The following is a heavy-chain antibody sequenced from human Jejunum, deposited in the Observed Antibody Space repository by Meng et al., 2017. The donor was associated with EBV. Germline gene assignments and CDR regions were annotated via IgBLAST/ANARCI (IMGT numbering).Heavy chain of an antibody. CDR1: GYTFTSSG. J-gene: IGHJ5*02. CDR2: INTNTGYP. V-gene: IGHV7-4-1*02. Sequence: QVQLVQSGCDLKKPGASVKVSCKASGYTFTSSGINWVRQAPGQGLEWMGWINTNTGYPTYAQDFTGRFVFSLDTSVSTAYLQITSLSTEDNAVYYCARVRPGGGWFDPWGQGTLVTVSS. CDR3: ARVRPGGGWFDP. D-gene: IGHD2-8*02.